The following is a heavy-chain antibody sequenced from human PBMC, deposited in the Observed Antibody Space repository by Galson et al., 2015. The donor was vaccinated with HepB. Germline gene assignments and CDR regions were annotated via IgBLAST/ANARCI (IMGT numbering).Heavy chain of an antibody. Sequence: SLRLSCAASGFTFSSFGMHWVRQAPGKGLEWVAVISYDGNNIYYGDSVKGRVTISRDNSMNTVFLQMNSLRGEDTAVYFCAKDGEYRRYSYYYMDVWGSGTRVTVSS. J-gene: IGHJ6*03. D-gene: IGHD3-10*01. CDR2: ISYDGNNI. CDR1: GFTFSSFG. CDR3: AKDGEYRRYSYYYMDV. V-gene: IGHV3-30*18.